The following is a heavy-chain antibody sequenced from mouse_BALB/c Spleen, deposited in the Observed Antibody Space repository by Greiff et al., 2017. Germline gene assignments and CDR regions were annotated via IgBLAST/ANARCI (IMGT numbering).Heavy chain of an antibody. CDR2: ISSGGSYT. J-gene: IGHJ3*01. Sequence: EVQVVESGGGLVKPGGSLKLSCAASGFTFSSYAMSWVRQTPEKRLEWVATISSGGSYTYYPDSVKGRFTISRDNAKNTLYLQMSSLRSEDTAMYYCARPYYGNYNWFAYWGQGTLVTVSA. V-gene: IGHV5-9-3*01. CDR1: GFTFSSYA. CDR3: ARPYYGNYNWFAY. D-gene: IGHD2-10*01.